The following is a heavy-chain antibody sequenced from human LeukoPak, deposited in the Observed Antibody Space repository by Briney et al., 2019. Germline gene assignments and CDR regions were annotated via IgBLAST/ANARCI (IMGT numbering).Heavy chain of an antibody. D-gene: IGHD3-22*01. V-gene: IGHV3-48*01. CDR2: ISPTTTIT. CDR1: GFTLSDYY. J-gene: IGHJ4*02. CDR3: ARNQEIDYYDSSGFYWGVEY. Sequence: SGGSLRLSCAASGFTLSDYYMNWVRQAPGKGLEWVGYISPTTTITGYADSVKGRFTISRDNAKNSLHLQMDSLRVEDTAVYYCARNQEIDYYDSSGFYWGVEYWGQGTLVTVSS.